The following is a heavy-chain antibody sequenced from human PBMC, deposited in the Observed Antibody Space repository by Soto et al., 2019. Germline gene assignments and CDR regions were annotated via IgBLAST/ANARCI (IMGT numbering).Heavy chain of an antibody. Sequence: SVKVSCKASGGTFSSYAISWVRQAPGQGLEWMGGIIPIFGTANYAQKFQGRVTITADESTSTAYMELSSLRSEDTAVYYCASYYYGSGSYYDPMLSHFDYWGQGTLVTVSS. V-gene: IGHV1-69*13. CDR1: GGTFSSYA. CDR3: ASYYYGSGSYYDPMLSHFDY. D-gene: IGHD3-10*01. J-gene: IGHJ4*02. CDR2: IIPIFGTA.